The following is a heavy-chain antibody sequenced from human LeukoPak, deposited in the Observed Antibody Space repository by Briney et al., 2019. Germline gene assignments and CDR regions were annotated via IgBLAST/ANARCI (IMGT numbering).Heavy chain of an antibody. V-gene: IGHV1-2*02. CDR2: FHPNNGGT. J-gene: IGHJ5*02. CDR3: ARASYA. D-gene: IGHD3-16*02. CDR1: GYTFTGDY. Sequence: ASVKVSCKGSGYTFTGDYIHWVRQAPGQGLEWMGWFHPNNGGTNYAQKFQGRITMTRDTSIRTVYMELNGLIFDDTAGYFCARASYAWGQGSLVTVSS.